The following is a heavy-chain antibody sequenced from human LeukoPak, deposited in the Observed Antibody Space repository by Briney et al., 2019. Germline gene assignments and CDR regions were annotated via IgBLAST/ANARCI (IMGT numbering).Heavy chain of an antibody. CDR1: GFRFSSYE. CDR2: ISSSGSTI. D-gene: IGHD2-15*01. CDR3: ARTYCSGGRCYPGWFDP. V-gene: IGHV3-48*03. J-gene: IGHJ5*02. Sequence: GGSLRLSCAASGFRFSSYEMNWVRQAPGKGLEWVSYISSSGSTIHYADSVKGRFTISRDSAKNSLYLQMNSLRAEDIAVYYCARTYCSGGRCYPGWFDPWGQGTLVTVSS.